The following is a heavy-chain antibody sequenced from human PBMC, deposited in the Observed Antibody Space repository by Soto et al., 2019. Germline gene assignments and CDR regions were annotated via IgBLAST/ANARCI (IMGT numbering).Heavy chain of an antibody. J-gene: IGHJ4*02. CDR2: IYGGGTT. CDR1: GFAVSSKY. V-gene: IGHV3-53*01. CDR3: VQTTGWPGFDF. Sequence: GGSLRLACAASGFAVSSKYMTWVRQAPGKGLEWVSVIYGGGTTYYADSVKGRFTISRDTSKNTLYLQMNSLRAEDTAVYYCVQTTGWPGFDFWGQGTLVTVSS. D-gene: IGHD6-19*01.